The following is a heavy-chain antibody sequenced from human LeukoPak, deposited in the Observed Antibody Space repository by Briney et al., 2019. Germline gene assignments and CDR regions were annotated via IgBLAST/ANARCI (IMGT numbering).Heavy chain of an antibody. J-gene: IGHJ4*02. CDR2: INSDGSST. CDR1: GFNFDDYA. Sequence: GGSLRLSCAASGFNFDDYAMHWVRQAPGKGLEWVSRINSDGSSTSYADSVKGRFTISRDYAKNTLYLQMNSLRAEDTAVYYCARGGSYSFDYWGQGTLVTVSS. CDR3: ARGGSYSFDY. V-gene: IGHV3-74*01. D-gene: IGHD1-26*01.